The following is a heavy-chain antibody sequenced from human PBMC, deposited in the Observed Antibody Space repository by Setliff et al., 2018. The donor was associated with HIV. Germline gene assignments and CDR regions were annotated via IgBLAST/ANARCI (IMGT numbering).Heavy chain of an antibody. CDR3: ARAAYSGTYVWEPATDL. V-gene: IGHV4-59*08. Sequence: SETLSLTCTVSGGSISSYYWSWIRQPPGKGLEWIGYIYYSGSTRYNPSLESRLTILVDTSRNQFSLKLNSVTAADTAVYYCARAAYSGTYVWEPATDLWGRGTLVTVSS. D-gene: IGHD1-26*01. J-gene: IGHJ2*01. CDR1: GGSISSYY. CDR2: IYYSGST.